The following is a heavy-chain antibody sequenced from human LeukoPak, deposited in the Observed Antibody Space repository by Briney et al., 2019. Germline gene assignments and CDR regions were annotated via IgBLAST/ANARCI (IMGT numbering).Heavy chain of an antibody. CDR3: VRRGVAGCFDY. Sequence: SVRVSCKATGGIFSSYVISWVRQAPGQWLEWMGGIIPIFGTANYAQKFQGRVTITADESTSTAYMELSSLRSEDTAVYYCVRRGVAGCFDYWGQGTLVTVSS. CDR2: IIPIFGTA. D-gene: IGHD6-19*01. CDR1: GGIFSSYV. J-gene: IGHJ4*02. V-gene: IGHV1-69*01.